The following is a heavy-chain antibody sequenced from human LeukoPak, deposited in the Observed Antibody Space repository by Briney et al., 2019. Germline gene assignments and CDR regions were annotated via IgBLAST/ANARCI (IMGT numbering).Heavy chain of an antibody. CDR3: AREQIRYSSGWGLGY. CDR2: INPSGGST. D-gene: IGHD6-19*01. J-gene: IGHJ4*02. CDR1: GYTFTSYY. Sequence: ASVKVSCKASGYTFTSYYMHWVRQAPGQGLEWMGIINPSGGSTSYAQKFQGRVTMTRDTSTSTVYMELSSLRSEDTAVYYCAREQIRYSSGWGLGYWGQGTLVTVSS. V-gene: IGHV1-46*01.